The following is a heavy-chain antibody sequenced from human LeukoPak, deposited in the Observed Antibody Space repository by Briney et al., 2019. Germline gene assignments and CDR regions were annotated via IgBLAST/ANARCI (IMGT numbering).Heavy chain of an antibody. J-gene: IGHJ5*02. CDR1: GGSISSGGYY. CDR3: ARDEFPYCSGGSCYNWFDR. Sequence: SETLSLTCTVSGGSISSGGYYWSWIRQHPGKGLEWIGYIYYSGSTYYNPSLKSRVTISVDTSKNQFSLKLSSVTAADTAVYYCARDEFPYCSGGSCYNWFDRWGQGTLVTVSS. CDR2: IYYSGST. V-gene: IGHV4-31*03. D-gene: IGHD2-15*01.